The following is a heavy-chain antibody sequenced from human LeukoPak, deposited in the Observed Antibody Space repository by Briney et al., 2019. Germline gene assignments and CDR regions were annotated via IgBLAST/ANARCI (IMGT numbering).Heavy chain of an antibody. Sequence: RRSLRLSCAASGFTYNSHAMHWVRQAPGKGLEWVAVIWYDGSNKYYADSVKGRFTISRDNSKNTMHLEMNSLRAEDTAVYYCARAGGSYYPYFYYGMDVWGQGTAVTVSS. J-gene: IGHJ6*02. V-gene: IGHV3-33*01. CDR2: IWYDGSNK. D-gene: IGHD1-26*01. CDR1: GFTYNSHA. CDR3: ARAGGSYYPYFYYGMDV.